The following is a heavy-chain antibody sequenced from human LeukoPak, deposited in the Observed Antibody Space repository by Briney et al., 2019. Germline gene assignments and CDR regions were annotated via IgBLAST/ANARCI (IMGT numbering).Heavy chain of an antibody. CDR3: VRHGYNYGSDWFDP. D-gene: IGHD5-18*01. J-gene: IGHJ5*02. CDR2: IIPIFGTA. CDR1: GGTFSSYA. Sequence: SVKVSCKASGGTFSSYAISWVRQAPGQGLEWMGGIIPIFGTAIYAQTLHGRVTMTRDLSTSTVYMELSSLRSEDTAVYYCVRHGYNYGSDWFDPWGQGTLVTVSS. V-gene: IGHV1-69*05.